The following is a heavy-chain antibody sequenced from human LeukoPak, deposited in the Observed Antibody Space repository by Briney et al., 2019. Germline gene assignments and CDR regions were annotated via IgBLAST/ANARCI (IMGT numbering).Heavy chain of an antibody. Sequence: SETLSLTCTVSGGSISSSSYYWGWIRQPPGKGLEMIGSIYYSGSTYYNPSLKSRVTISVDTSKNQFSLKLSSVTAADTAVYYCARGGEYYDILTGYFYWGQGTLVTVSS. V-gene: IGHV4-39*07. J-gene: IGHJ4*02. CDR2: IYYSGST. CDR3: ARGGEYYDILTGYFY. D-gene: IGHD3-9*01. CDR1: GGSISSSSYY.